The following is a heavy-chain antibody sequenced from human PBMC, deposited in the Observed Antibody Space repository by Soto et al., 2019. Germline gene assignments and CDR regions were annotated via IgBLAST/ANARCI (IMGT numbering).Heavy chain of an antibody. J-gene: IGHJ6*02. CDR3: ARRQISPPTRGAASARGGRDV. V-gene: IGHV3-33*01. CDR2: IWNDGNGY. Sequence: QVQLVESGGGVVQPGRSLRLSCAASGFNFNNYGMHWVRQAPGKGLEWVAVIWNDGNGYYYANSVKGRFTISRDNSKNTLFLQMSSLRADDTAVYYCARRQISPPTRGAASARGGRDVWGQGTTVTVS. CDR1: GFNFNNYG. D-gene: IGHD6-13*01.